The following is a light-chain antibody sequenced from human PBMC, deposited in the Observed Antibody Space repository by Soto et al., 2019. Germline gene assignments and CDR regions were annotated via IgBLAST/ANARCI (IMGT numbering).Light chain of an antibody. CDR1: SSDVGGYNY. CDR2: DVT. CDR3: SSYTSSSTLLV. Sequence: QSVLTQPASVSGSPGQSITISCTGTSSDVGGYNYVSWYQQHPAKAPQLMIYDVTNRPSGVSNRFSGSKSGTTASLTISGLQAEDEADYYGSSYTSSSTLLVFGGGTTLTVL. V-gene: IGLV2-14*01. J-gene: IGLJ3*02.